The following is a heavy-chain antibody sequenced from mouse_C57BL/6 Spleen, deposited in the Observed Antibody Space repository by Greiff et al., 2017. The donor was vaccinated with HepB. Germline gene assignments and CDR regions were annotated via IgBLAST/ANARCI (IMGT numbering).Heavy chain of an antibody. CDR1: GYAFSSSW. V-gene: IGHV1-82*01. J-gene: IGHJ1*03. CDR2: IYPGDGDT. D-gene: IGHD1-1*01. Sequence: VKLMESGPELVKPGASVKISCKASGYAFSSSWMNWVKQRPGKGLEWIGRIYPGDGDTNYNGKFKGKATLTADKSSSTAYMQLSSLTSEDSAVYFCARSTTVLYWYFDVWGTGTTVTVSS. CDR3: ARSTTVLYWYFDV.